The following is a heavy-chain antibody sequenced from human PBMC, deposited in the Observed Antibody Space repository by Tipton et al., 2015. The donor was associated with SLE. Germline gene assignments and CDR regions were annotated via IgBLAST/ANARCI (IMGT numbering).Heavy chain of an antibody. V-gene: IGHV1-8*01. D-gene: IGHD1-1*01. CDR1: GFTFTNYD. CDR2: MNPSGNT. CDR3: ARETTRTRDGMDV. Sequence: QSGPEVKKPGASVKVSCKASGFTFTNYDLNWVRQATGQGLEWMGWMNPSGNTNYTQKFQGRVTMTRDTSTNTAYLELSSLRSEDTAVYFCARETTRTRDGMDVWGQGTTVTVSS. J-gene: IGHJ6*02.